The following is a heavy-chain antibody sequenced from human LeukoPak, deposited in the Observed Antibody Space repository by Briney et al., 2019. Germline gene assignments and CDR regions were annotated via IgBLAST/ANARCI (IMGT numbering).Heavy chain of an antibody. CDR1: GFTFSTYA. CDR3: AKALYGDYGRFDY. J-gene: IGHJ4*02. V-gene: IGHV3-23*01. D-gene: IGHD4-17*01. CDR2: ISDGGSDT. Sequence: GGSLRLSCAASGFTFSTYAMSWVRQAPGKGLDWVSTISDGGSDTHYADSVKGRFTISRDNSKNTLYLQMNSLRAEDTAVYYCAKALYGDYGRFDYWGQGTLVSVSS.